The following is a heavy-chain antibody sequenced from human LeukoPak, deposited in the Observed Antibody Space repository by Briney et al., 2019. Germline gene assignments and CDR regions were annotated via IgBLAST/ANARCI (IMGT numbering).Heavy chain of an antibody. CDR3: AELGITMIGGV. CDR2: ISSSGSTI. CDR1: GFTVSSNY. V-gene: IGHV3-48*03. Sequence: GGSLRLSCAASGFTVSSNYMNWVRQAPGKGLEWVSYISSSGSTIYYADSVKGRFTISRDNAKNSLYLQVNSLRAEDTAVYYCAELGITMIGGVWGKGTTVTISS. J-gene: IGHJ6*04. D-gene: IGHD3-10*02.